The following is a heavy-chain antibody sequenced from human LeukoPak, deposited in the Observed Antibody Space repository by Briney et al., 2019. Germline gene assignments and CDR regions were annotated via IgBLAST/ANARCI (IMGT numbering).Heavy chain of an antibody. J-gene: IGHJ4*02. CDR1: GGSFSGYY. Sequence: ASETLSLTCAVYGGSFSGYYWSWIRQPPGKGLEWIGEINHSGSTNYNPSLKSRVTISVDTSKNQFSLKLSSVTAADTAVYYCAGDAGTGLPCVWGQGTLVTVSS. CDR2: INHSGST. V-gene: IGHV4-34*01. CDR3: AGDAGTGLPCV. D-gene: IGHD1-1*01.